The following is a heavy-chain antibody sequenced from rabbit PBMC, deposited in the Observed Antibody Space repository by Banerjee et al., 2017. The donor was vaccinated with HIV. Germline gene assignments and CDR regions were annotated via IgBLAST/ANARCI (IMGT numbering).Heavy chain of an antibody. Sequence: QEQLEESGGDLVKPEGSRPPPGPALGSPSRINFGLCWAGQAPGKGLEWIACINTSSGNTVYATWAKGRFTISRTSSTTVALQMTSLTAADTATYFCARDLAGVIGWNFGLWGPGTLVTV. V-gene: IGHV1S45*01. CDR3: ARDLAGVIGWNFGL. D-gene: IGHD4-1*01. J-gene: IGHJ4*01. CDR2: INTSSGNT. CDR1: GSPSRINFG.